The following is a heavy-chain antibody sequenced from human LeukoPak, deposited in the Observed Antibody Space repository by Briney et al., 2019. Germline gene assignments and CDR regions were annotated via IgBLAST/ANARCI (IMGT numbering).Heavy chain of an antibody. V-gene: IGHV3-30*12. CDR2: VTYDGSSK. CDR3: TRDGEYYDSTGHYDF. J-gene: IGHJ4*02. CDR1: GFSFSAYG. Sequence: GGSLRLSCAASGFSFSAYGIHWVRQAPGKGLEWVAGVTYDGSSKYYADYVKGRFTISRDNSKNTQYLEMNSLRAEDKAVYYCTRDGEYYDSTGHYDFWGQGAQVIVSS. D-gene: IGHD3-22*01.